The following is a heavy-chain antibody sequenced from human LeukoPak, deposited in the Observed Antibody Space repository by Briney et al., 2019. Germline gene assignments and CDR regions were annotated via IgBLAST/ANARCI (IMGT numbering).Heavy chain of an antibody. D-gene: IGHD3-22*01. J-gene: IGHJ4*02. CDR2: IIPIFGTA. CDR3: ALARGGYYYVGFDY. CDR1: GGTFSSYA. V-gene: IGHV1-69*05. Sequence: SVKVSCKASGGTFSSYAISWVRQAPGQGLEWMGGIIPIFGTANYAQKFQGRVTITTDESTSTAYMELGSLRSEDTAVYYCALARGGYYYVGFDYWGQGTLVTVSS.